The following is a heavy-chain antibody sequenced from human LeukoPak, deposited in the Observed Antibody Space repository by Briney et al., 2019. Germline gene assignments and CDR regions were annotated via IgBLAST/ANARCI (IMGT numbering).Heavy chain of an antibody. Sequence: GSLRLSCAASGFTFSSYGMHWVRQAPGKGLEWVAVIWYDGSNKYYADSVKGRFTISRDNSKNTLYLQMNSLRAEDTAVYYCAQAGYYYYGMDVWGQGTTVTVSS. CDR1: GFTFSSYG. J-gene: IGHJ6*02. CDR3: AQAGYYYYGMDV. CDR2: IWYDGSNK. V-gene: IGHV3-33*01.